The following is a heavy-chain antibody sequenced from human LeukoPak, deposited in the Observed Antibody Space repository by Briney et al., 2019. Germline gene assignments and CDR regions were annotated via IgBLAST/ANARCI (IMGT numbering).Heavy chain of an antibody. D-gene: IGHD3-16*01. V-gene: IGHV4-34*01. CDR3: AKGRGREYYYYYCGMDV. J-gene: IGHJ6*02. CDR1: GGSFSGYY. CDR2: INHSGST. Sequence: SETLSLTCAVYGGSFSGYYWSWIRQPPGKGLEWIGEINHSGSTNYNPSLKSRVTISVDTSKNQFSLKLSSVTAADTAVYYCAKGRGREYYYYYCGMDVWGQGTTVTVSS.